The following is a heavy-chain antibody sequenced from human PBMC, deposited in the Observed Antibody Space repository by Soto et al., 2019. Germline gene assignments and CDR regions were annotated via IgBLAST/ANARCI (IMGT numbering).Heavy chain of an antibody. CDR2: IIPIFGTA. CDR3: ARDYYGSGPYYYYYGMDV. V-gene: IGHV1-69*13. D-gene: IGHD3-10*01. J-gene: IGHJ6*02. CDR1: GGTFSSYA. Sequence: ASVKVSCKASGGTFSSYAISWVRQAPGQGLEWMGGIIPIFGTANYAQKFQGRVTITADESTSTAYMELSSLRSEDTAVYYCARDYYGSGPYYYYYGMDVWGQGTTVTVSS.